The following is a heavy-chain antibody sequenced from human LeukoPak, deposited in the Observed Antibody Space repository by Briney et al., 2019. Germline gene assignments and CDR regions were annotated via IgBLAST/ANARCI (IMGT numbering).Heavy chain of an antibody. CDR3: ARTDRLVGYTYGYFDY. CDR1: GGSFSGYY. Sequence: PSETLSLTCAVSGGSFSGYYWSWIRHPPGKGLEWIGEINHSGSTSYNPYLEGRATISVDTSKDQFYLKLSLVTAADTAVDYCARTDRLVGYTYGYFDYWGQGTLVTVSS. CDR2: INHSGST. D-gene: IGHD5-18*01. V-gene: IGHV4-34*01. J-gene: IGHJ4*02.